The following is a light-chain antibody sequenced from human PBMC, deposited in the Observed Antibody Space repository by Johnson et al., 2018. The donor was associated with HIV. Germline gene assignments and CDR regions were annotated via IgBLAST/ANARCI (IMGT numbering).Light chain of an antibody. J-gene: IGLJ1*01. V-gene: IGLV1-51*01. CDR3: GTWDSSLSAYV. CDR2: DNN. CDR1: SSNIGNNY. Sequence: QSMLTQPPSVSAAPGQKVTISCSGSSSNIGNNYVSWYQQLPGTAPKLLIYDNNKRPSGIPDRFSGSKSGTSATLGITGLQKGDEADYYCGTWDSSLSAYVFGTGTKITVL.